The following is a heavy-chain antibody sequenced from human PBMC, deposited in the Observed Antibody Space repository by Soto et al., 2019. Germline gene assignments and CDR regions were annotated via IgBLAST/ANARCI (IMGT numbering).Heavy chain of an antibody. J-gene: IGHJ3*02. Sequence: GASVKVSCKVSGYTLTELSMHWVRQAPGKGLEWMGGFDPEDGETIYAQKFQGRVTMTEDTSTDTAYMELSSLRSEDTAVYYCATDPEYSSSAGAFDIWGQGTMVTVSS. V-gene: IGHV1-24*01. CDR2: FDPEDGET. CDR3: ATDPEYSSSAGAFDI. CDR1: GYTLTELS. D-gene: IGHD6-6*01.